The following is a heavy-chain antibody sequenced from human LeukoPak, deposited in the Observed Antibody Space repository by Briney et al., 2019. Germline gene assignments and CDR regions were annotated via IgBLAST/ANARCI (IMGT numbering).Heavy chain of an antibody. CDR1: GGSFSGYY. J-gene: IGHJ6*03. D-gene: IGHD3-10*02. V-gene: IGHV4-34*01. Sequence: SETLSLTCAVYGGSFSGYYWSWIRQPPGKGLEWIGEINHSGSTNYNPSLKSRVTISVGTSKNQFSLKLSSVTAADTAVYYCARGLITMLLHMDVRGKGTTVTVSS. CDR2: INHSGST. CDR3: ARGLITMLLHMDV.